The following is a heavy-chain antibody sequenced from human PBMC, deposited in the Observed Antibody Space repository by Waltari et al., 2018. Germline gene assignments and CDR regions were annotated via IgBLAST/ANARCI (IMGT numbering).Heavy chain of an antibody. CDR1: GFTFSSYG. CDR2: IWYDGSNK. J-gene: IGHJ4*02. CDR3: ARGYCSSTSCYFDY. Sequence: QVQLVESGGGVVQPGRSLRLSCAASGFTFSSYGMHWVRQAPGKGLEWVAVIWYDGSNKYYADSVKGRFTISRDNSKNTLYLQMNSLRAEDTAVYYCARGYCSSTSCYFDYWGQGTLVTVSS. V-gene: IGHV3-33*01. D-gene: IGHD2-2*01.